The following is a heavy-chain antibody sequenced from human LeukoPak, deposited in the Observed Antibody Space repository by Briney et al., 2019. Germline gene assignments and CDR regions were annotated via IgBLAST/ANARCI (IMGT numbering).Heavy chain of an antibody. CDR1: GFTFNSYS. J-gene: IGHJ4*02. CDR2: ISSSSSYI. CDR3: ARDARYYGSGSPSRATPPRFDY. V-gene: IGHV3-21*01. D-gene: IGHD3-10*01. Sequence: GGSLRLSCAASGFTFNSYSMNWVRQAPGKGLEWVSSISSSSSYIYYADSVKGRFTISRDNAKNSLYLQMNSLRAEDTAVYYCARDARYYGSGSPSRATPPRFDYWGQGTLVTVSS.